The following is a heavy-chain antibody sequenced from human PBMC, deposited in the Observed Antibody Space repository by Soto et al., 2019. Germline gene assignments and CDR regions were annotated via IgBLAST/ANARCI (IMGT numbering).Heavy chain of an antibody. CDR1: GGSISSYY. V-gene: IGHV4-4*07. J-gene: IGHJ4*02. CDR3: AAELHYYDSSGYYYDKFFDY. Sequence: KPSETLSLTCTVSGGSISSYYWSWIRQPAGKGLEWIGRIYTSGSTNYNPSLKSRVTMSVDTSKNQFSLKLSSVTAADTAVYYCAAELHYYDSSGYYYDKFFDYWGQGTLVTVSS. D-gene: IGHD3-22*01. CDR2: IYTSGST.